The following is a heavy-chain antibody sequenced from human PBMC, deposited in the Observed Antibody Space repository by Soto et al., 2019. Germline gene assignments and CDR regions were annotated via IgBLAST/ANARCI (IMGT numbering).Heavy chain of an antibody. V-gene: IGHV4-4*02. CDR1: GASIRSSNW. CDR2: IDHSGST. CDR3: ARVTAAGTNFGY. Sequence: QVQLQESGPGLVKPSETLSLTCAVSGASIRSSNWWSWGRQPPGKGLAWIGEIDHSGSTNYNQSLESRITISVDKAKNEFSRKRSTVNAADTAVYYCARVTAAGTNFGYWGQGTLVTVSS. J-gene: IGHJ4*02. D-gene: IGHD6-13*01.